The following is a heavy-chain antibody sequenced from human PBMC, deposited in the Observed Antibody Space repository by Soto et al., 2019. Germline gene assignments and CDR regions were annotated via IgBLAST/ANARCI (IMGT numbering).Heavy chain of an antibody. J-gene: IGHJ5*02. D-gene: IGHD5-12*01. CDR1: GFTFTNYS. CDR3: AKMYRGYSGYIQS. Sequence: GGSLRLSCATSGFTFTNYSITWVRQGPWKGLEWVSSISAGGVSTYFADSVKGRFTISRDNSKNTLFLHMNSLRAEDTAVYYCAKMYRGYSGYIQSWGQGTLVTVSS. V-gene: IGHV3-23*01. CDR2: ISAGGVST.